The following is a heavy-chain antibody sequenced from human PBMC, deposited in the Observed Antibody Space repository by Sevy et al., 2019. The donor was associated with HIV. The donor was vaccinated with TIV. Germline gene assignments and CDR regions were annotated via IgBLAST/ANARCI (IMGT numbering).Heavy chain of an antibody. V-gene: IGHV3-74*01. CDR3: ARSSPSDGDYVFYEVTTAFDI. CDR1: GFTFSSYW. J-gene: IGHJ3*02. Sequence: GESLKISCAASGFTFSSYWMHWVRQAPGKGLVWVSRINSDGSSTSYADSVKGRFTISRDNAKNTMYLQMNSLSAEDTAVYYCARSSPSDGDYVFYEVTTAFDIWGQGTMVTVSS. D-gene: IGHD4-17*01. CDR2: INSDGSST.